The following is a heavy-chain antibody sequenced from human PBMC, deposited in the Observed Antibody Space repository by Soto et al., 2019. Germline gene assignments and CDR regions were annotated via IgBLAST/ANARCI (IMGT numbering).Heavy chain of an antibody. D-gene: IGHD3-3*01. CDR3: ARVSPYYDFWSGYYTGWFDP. CDR2: IYYSGST. CDR1: GGSISSYY. Sequence: SETLSLTCTVSGGSISSYYWSWIRQPPGKGLDWIGYIYYSGSTNYNPSLKSRVTISVDTSKNQFSLKLSSVTAADTAVYYCARVSPYYDFWSGYYTGWFDPWGQGTLVTVSS. J-gene: IGHJ5*02. V-gene: IGHV4-59*01.